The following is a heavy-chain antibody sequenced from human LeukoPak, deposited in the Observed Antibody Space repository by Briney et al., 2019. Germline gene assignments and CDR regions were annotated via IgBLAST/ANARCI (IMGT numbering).Heavy chain of an antibody. CDR1: GYTLTELS. Sequence: ASVQVSCKVSGYTLTELSMHWVRQPPGQGLEWMGWISAYNGNTNYAQKLQGRVTMTTDTSTSTAYMELRSLRSDDTAVYYCARATGGYDNWFDPWGQGTLVTVSS. J-gene: IGHJ5*02. CDR3: ARATGGYDNWFDP. CDR2: ISAYNGNT. D-gene: IGHD5-12*01. V-gene: IGHV1-18*01.